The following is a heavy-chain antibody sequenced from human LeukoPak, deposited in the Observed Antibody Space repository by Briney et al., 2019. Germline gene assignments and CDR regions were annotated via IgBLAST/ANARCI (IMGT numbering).Heavy chain of an antibody. V-gene: IGHV1-18*01. CDR1: GYTFTRYG. Sequence: SVKVSCKASGYTFTRYGITWVRQAPGQGLEWMGWVNANNGNINYAQNLQGRVTMTRDTSTSTAYMELRSLRSEDTAVCYCASSSSTAPILWFGELLRYWGQGTLVTVSS. CDR2: VNANNGNI. CDR3: ASSSSTAPILWFGELLRY. J-gene: IGHJ4*02. D-gene: IGHD3-10*01.